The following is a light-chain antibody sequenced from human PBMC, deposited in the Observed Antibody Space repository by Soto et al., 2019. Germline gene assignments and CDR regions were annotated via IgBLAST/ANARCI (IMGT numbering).Light chain of an antibody. CDR1: QSVTSTS. CDR2: GTS. J-gene: IGKJ3*01. Sequence: DTVLTQSPGTLSLSPGERATLSCRASQSVTSTSFSWYQQKPGQAPRLLIYGTSNRATGIPDRFSGSGSGTDFTLTMSRLEPEDFAVYYCQQYGSSFTFGPGTIVDLK. CDR3: QQYGSSFT. V-gene: IGKV3-20*01.